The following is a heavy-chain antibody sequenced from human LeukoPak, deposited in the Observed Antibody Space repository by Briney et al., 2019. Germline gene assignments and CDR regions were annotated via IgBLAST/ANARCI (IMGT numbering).Heavy chain of an antibody. V-gene: IGHV1-2*02. D-gene: IGHD6-6*01. CDR3: ARDRGTPDYSSSSLDF. J-gene: IGHJ4*02. Sequence: ASVKVSCKASGYTFISYYIHWVRQAPGQGLEWMGWINPKSGGTKSPQKFQGRVTMTGDTSISTAYMEVSALRSDDTAVYYCARDRGTPDYSSSSLDFWGQGTLVTVSS. CDR2: INPKSGGT. CDR1: GYTFISYY.